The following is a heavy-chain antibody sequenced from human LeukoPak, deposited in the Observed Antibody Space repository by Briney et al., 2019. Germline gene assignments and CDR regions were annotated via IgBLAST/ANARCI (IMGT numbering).Heavy chain of an antibody. V-gene: IGHV4-39*01. Sequence: SETLSLTCTVSGGSISSSSYYWGWIRQPPGKGLEWIGSIYYSGSTYYNPSLKSRVTISVDTSKNQFSLKLSSVTAADTAVYYCARHSAHSSTNDAFDMWGQGTLVIVSS. CDR1: GGSISSSSYY. CDR2: IYYSGST. D-gene: IGHD6-13*01. CDR3: ARHSAHSSTNDAFDM. J-gene: IGHJ3*02.